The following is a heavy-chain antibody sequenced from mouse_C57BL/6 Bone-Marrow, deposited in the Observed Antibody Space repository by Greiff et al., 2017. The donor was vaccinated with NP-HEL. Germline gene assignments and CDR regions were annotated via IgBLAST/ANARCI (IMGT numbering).Heavy chain of an antibody. CDR2: IYPGNSDT. Sequence: VQLQQSGTVLARPGASVKMSCKTSGYTFTRYWMHWVKQRPGQGLEWIGAIYPGNSDTSYNQKFKGKAKLTAVTSASTAYMELSSLTNEDSAVYYCTPMVTKGFAYWGQGTLVTVSA. J-gene: IGHJ3*01. CDR3: TPMVTKGFAY. CDR1: GYTFTRYW. V-gene: IGHV1-5*01. D-gene: IGHD2-2*01.